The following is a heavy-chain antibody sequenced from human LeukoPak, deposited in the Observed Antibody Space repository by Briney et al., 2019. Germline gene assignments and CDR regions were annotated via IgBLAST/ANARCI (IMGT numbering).Heavy chain of an antibody. J-gene: IGHJ4*02. Sequence: GGSLRLSCAASGFTFSSYGMHWARQAPGKGLEWVAFIRYDGSNKYYADSVKGRFTISRDNAKNSLYLQMNSLRAEDTAVYYCARDRIVGATCDYWGQGTLVTVSS. CDR3: ARDRIVGATCDY. CDR1: GFTFSSYG. CDR2: IRYDGSNK. D-gene: IGHD1-26*01. V-gene: IGHV3-30*02.